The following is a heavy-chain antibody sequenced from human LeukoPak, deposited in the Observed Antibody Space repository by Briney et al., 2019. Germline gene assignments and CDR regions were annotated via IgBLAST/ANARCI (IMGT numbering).Heavy chain of an antibody. D-gene: IGHD2-15*01. Sequence: SETLSLTCTVPGGSISSYYWSWIRQSPGKGLEWIGYIYNTGSTNHNPSLKSRVTILVDTSKNQFSLKLGSVTAADTAVYYCARVAAKTVDYWGQGTLVTVSP. CDR1: GGSISSYY. V-gene: IGHV4-59*12. J-gene: IGHJ4*02. CDR2: IYNTGST. CDR3: ARVAAKTVDY.